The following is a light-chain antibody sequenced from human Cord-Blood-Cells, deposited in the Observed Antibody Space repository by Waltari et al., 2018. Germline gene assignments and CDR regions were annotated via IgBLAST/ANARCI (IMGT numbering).Light chain of an antibody. CDR2: CAS. V-gene: IGKV4-1*01. Sequence: DIVMTQSPDSLAVSLGERATINCKSSQSVLYSSNNKKYLAWYQQKPGQPPKLLMYCASTRESGVPDRFSGSGSGTDFTLTISSLQAEDVAVYYCQQYYSTITFGQGTRLEIK. J-gene: IGKJ5*01. CDR3: QQYYSTIT. CDR1: QSVLYSSNNKKY.